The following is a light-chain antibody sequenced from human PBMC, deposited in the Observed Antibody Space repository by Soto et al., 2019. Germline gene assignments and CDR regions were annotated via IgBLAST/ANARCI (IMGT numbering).Light chain of an antibody. CDR3: QQSYSSPPT. J-gene: IGKJ1*01. CDR2: DAS. Sequence: DIQMTQSPSSLSASVGNRFTITCLASQSISTYLNWYQKKPGKAPNLLIYDASRLQSGVPSRFSGSRSGPDFTLTISSLQPEDFATYYCQQSYSSPPTFGQGTKVDIK. CDR1: QSISTY. V-gene: IGKV1-39*01.